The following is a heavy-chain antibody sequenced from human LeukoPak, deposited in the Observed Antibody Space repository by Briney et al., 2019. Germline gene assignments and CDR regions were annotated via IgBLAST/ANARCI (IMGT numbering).Heavy chain of an antibody. CDR2: ITGSGGTT. D-gene: IGHD5-18*01. Sequence: PGGSLRLSCAASGFTFSSYEMNWVRQAPGKGLEWVSGITGSGGTTYYTDSVKGRFIISRDNSKNTLFLQMSSLRAEDTAIYYCAKDDGYLQFGNWGQGIRVTVSS. CDR3: AKDDGYLQFGN. V-gene: IGHV3-23*01. J-gene: IGHJ4*02. CDR1: GFTFSSYE.